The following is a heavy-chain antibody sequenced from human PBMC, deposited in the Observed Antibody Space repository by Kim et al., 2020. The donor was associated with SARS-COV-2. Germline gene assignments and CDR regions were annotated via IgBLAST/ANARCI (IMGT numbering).Heavy chain of an antibody. J-gene: IGHJ5*02. CDR3: ARDRRLRFLEWPTFWFDP. Sequence: GGSLRLSCAASGFTFSSYSMNWVRQAPGKGLEWVSSISSSSSYIYYADSVKGRFTISRDNAKNSLYLQMNSLRAEDTAVYYCARDRRLRFLEWPTFWFDPWGQGTLVTVSS. D-gene: IGHD3-3*01. V-gene: IGHV3-21*01. CDR2: ISSSSSYI. CDR1: GFTFSSYS.